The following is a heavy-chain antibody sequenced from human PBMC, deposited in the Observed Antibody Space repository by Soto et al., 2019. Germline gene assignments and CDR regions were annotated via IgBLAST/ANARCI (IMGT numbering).Heavy chain of an antibody. CDR3: AKETRYFDY. D-gene: IGHD1-1*01. CDR2: ISATGGDT. Sequence: GGSLRLSCVASGLTFISYVMAWVRQSPWKGLEWVSAISATGGDTYYSDSVEGRFTISRDNFKNTVYLQMNSLRAEDTAVYYCAKETRYFDYWGLRTLVTVSS. CDR1: GLTFISYV. V-gene: IGHV3-23*01. J-gene: IGHJ4*02.